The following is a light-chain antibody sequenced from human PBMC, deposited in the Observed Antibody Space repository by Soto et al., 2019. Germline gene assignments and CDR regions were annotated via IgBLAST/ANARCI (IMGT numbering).Light chain of an antibody. CDR2: WAS. Sequence: DIVMTQSPDSLAVSLGERATINCKSSQSVLYSAKNKNYLAWYQQKSGQPPKLLISWASTRESGVPDRFSGSGSGTDFTLTISSLQAEDVAVYYCHQYYSIPWTFGPGTKVEIK. J-gene: IGKJ1*01. CDR3: HQYYSIPWT. V-gene: IGKV4-1*01. CDR1: QSVLYSAKNKNY.